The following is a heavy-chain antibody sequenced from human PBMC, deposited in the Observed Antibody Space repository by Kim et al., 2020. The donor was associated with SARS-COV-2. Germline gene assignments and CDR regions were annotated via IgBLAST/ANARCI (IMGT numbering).Heavy chain of an antibody. V-gene: IGHV3-49*04. CDR3: TRGGAFVDY. D-gene: IGHD3-16*01. Sequence: GGSLRLSCTVSGFNFGDYGMSWVRQAPGKGLEWLGLTRSKAYGGTSEHAASVKGRFTISRDDSKSIAYLQMNSLKTDDTAVYYCTRGGAFVDYWGQGILVTVAS. CDR2: TRSKAYGGTS. CDR1: GFNFGDYG. J-gene: IGHJ4*02.